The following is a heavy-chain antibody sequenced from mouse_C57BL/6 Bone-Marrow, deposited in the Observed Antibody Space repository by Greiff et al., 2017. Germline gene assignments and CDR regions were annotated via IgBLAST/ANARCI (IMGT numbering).Heavy chain of an antibody. CDR1: GYTFTSYW. V-gene: IGHV1-59*01. CDR3: ASSVMVYGINEWYFDV. J-gene: IGHJ1*03. D-gene: IGHD1-1*01. CDR2: IDPSDSYT. Sequence: VQLQQPGAELVRPGTSVKLSCKASGYTFTSYWMPWVKQRPGQGLEWIGVIDPSDSYTNYNQQFKGKATLTVDTSTSTVYMQRSRLTTEDSAVYYCASSVMVYGINEWYFDVWGTGTTVTVAS.